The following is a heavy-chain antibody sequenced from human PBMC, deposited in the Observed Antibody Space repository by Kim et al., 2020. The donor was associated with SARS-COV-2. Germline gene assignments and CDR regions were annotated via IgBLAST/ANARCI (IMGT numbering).Heavy chain of an antibody. J-gene: IGHJ4*01. CDR3: ARQRYYYDSRGYHYYFDY. D-gene: IGHD3-22*01. Sequence: SETLSLTCTVSGDSFSSYYWTWIRQPPGKGLEWIGYVYNRGSFNYNPSLTSRITISLDTSKNQFSLKLSSLTAADTAVYYCARQRYYYDSRGYHYYFDY. CDR1: GDSFSSYY. V-gene: IGHV4-59*08. CDR2: VYNRGSF.